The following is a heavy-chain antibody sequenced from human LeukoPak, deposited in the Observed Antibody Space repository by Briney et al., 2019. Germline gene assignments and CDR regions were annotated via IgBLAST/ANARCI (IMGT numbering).Heavy chain of an antibody. J-gene: IGHJ4*02. D-gene: IGHD3-10*01. CDR2: INSDGSST. CDR1: GFTFSSYW. V-gene: IGHV3-74*01. CDR3: ARDVGSGSYYHYFDY. Sequence: PGGSLRLSCAASGFTFSSYWMHWVRQAPGKGLVWVSRINSDGSSTSYADSVKGRFTISRDNAKNTLYLQMNSLRAEDTAVYYCARDVGSGSYYHYFDYWGQGTLVTVSS.